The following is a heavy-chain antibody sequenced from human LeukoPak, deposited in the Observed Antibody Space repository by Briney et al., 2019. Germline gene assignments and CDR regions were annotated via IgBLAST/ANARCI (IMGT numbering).Heavy chain of an antibody. CDR2: IYTSGNT. CDR3: ARSPYYMDV. CDR1: GCTISSYY. V-gene: IGHV4-4*07. Sequence: ETLSLSCTVSGCTISSYYLSWVRQAAGKGLEWIGRIYTSGNTNYNPSLKSRVTMSVDTSKNQFSLKLSSVTAADTAVYYCARSPYYMDVWGKGTTVTVSS. J-gene: IGHJ6*03.